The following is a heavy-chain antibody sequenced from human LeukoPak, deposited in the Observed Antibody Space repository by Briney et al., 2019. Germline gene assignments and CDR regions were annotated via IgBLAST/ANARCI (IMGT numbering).Heavy chain of an antibody. CDR1: GFTFSSYS. D-gene: IGHD1-26*01. Sequence: GGSLRLSCAASGFTFSSYSMNWVRQAPGKGLEWVSPISSSSSYIYYADSVKGRFTISRDNAKNSLYLQMNSLRAEDTAVYYCARLQRSKSGSYRNLYYFDYWGQGTLVTVSS. V-gene: IGHV3-21*01. J-gene: IGHJ4*02. CDR3: ARLQRSKSGSYRNLYYFDY. CDR2: ISSSSSYI.